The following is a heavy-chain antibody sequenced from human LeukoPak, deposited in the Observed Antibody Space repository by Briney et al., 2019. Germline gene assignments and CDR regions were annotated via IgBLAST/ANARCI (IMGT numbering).Heavy chain of an antibody. CDR1: GGSISSNSYY. V-gene: IGHV4-39*01. D-gene: IGHD3-22*01. Sequence: SETLSLTCAVSGGSISSNSYYWGWIRQPPGKGLEWIGSIYYSGSTYYNPSLKSRVTISVDTSKNQFSLKLSSVTAADTAVYYCATYYDDSTPIGYWGQGTLVTVSS. CDR3: ATYYDDSTPIGY. CDR2: IYYSGST. J-gene: IGHJ4*02.